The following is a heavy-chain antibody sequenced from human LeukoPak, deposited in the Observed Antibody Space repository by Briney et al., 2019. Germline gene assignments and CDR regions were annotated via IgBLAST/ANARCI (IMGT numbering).Heavy chain of an antibody. CDR2: ISGSGDNT. V-gene: IGHV3-23*01. D-gene: IGHD6-13*01. CDR3: AKDGSSWDVFYYYYMDV. CDR1: GFTFSTYA. J-gene: IGHJ6*03. Sequence: PGGSLRLSCAASGFTFSTYAMNWVRLAPGKGLEWVSAISGSGDNTYFADSVKGRFSISRDNSKNRVYLQMNSLTVDDTALYFCAKDGSSWDVFYYYYMDVWGKGTTVTVSS.